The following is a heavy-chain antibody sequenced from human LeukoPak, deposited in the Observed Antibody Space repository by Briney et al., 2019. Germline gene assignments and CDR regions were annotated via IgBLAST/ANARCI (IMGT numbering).Heavy chain of an antibody. J-gene: IGHJ3*02. CDR2: INHSGST. CDR1: GGSFSGYY. Sequence: PSETLSLTCAVYGGSFSGYYRSWIRQPPGKGLEWIGEINHSGSTNYNPSLKSRVTISVDTSKNQFSLELNSVIAADTAVYYCARQVATKGEWAFDIWGQGTLVTVSS. CDR3: ARQVATKGEWAFDI. V-gene: IGHV4-34*01. D-gene: IGHD5-12*01.